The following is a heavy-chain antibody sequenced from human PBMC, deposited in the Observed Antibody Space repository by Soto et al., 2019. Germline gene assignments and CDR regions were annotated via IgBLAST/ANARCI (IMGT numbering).Heavy chain of an antibody. CDR3: ARDHPNYYDSNRFDP. CDR1: GFTFSSYS. D-gene: IGHD3-22*01. V-gene: IGHV3-21*01. Sequence: PGGSLRLSCAASGFTFSSYSMNWVRQAPGKGLEWVSSISSSSSYIYYADSVKGRFTISRDHAKNSLYLQMNSLRAEDTAVYYCARDHPNYYDSNRFDPWGQGTLVTVSS. J-gene: IGHJ5*02. CDR2: ISSSSSYI.